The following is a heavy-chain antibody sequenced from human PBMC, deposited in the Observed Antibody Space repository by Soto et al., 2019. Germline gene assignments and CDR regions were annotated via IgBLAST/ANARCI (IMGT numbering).Heavy chain of an antibody. CDR3: ATYPRLAY. V-gene: IGHV3-53*02. Sequence: EVQLVETGGGLIQPGGSLRLSCAASGFTVSNNYMSWVRQAPGKGLEWVSLIYSGGSTFYADSVKGRFTIPRDNSKNTLFLQMNCLGAEDTAVYFCATYPRLAYWGQGTLVNVSS. J-gene: IGHJ4*02. CDR1: GFTVSNNY. CDR2: IYSGGST.